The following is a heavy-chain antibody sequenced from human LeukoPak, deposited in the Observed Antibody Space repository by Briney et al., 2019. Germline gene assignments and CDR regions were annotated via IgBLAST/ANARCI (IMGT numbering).Heavy chain of an antibody. J-gene: IGHJ5*02. V-gene: IGHV1-24*01. CDR1: GYTLTELS. Sequence: GASVKVPCKVSGYTLTELSMHWVRQAPGKGLEWMGGFDPEDGETIYAQKFQGRVTMTEDTSTDTAYMELSSLRSEDTAVYYCATGAYCSSTSCYTYWFDPWGQGTLVTVSS. CDR3: ATGAYCSSTSCYTYWFDP. D-gene: IGHD2-2*02. CDR2: FDPEDGET.